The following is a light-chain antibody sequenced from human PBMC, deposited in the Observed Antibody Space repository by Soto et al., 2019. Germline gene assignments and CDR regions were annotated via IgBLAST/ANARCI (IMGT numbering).Light chain of an antibody. CDR1: QSVSSSY. V-gene: IGKV3-20*01. CDR2: GAS. J-gene: IGKJ2*02. Sequence: ELVLTQSPVTLSLSPGERATLSCRASQSVSSSYLAWYQQKPGQAPRFLIYGASSRATGIPDRFSGSGSGTDFTLTISRLEPEDFAVYYCQQCVSSPCTFGHAAKL. CDR3: QQCVSSPCT.